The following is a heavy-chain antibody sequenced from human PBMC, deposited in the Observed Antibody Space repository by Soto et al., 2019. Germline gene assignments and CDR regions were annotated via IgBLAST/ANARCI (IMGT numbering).Heavy chain of an antibody. CDR3: ARVVDYYGSGSYYHDGDY. D-gene: IGHD3-10*01. CDR1: GFTVSSNY. V-gene: IGHV3-53*02. CDR2: IYSGGST. Sequence: EVQLVETGGGLIQPGGSLRLSCAASGFTVSSNYMSWVRQAPGKGLEWVSVIYSGGSTYYADSVKGRFTISRDNSKNTLYLQMNSLRAEETAVYYCARVVDYYGSGSYYHDGDYRGQGTLVTVSS. J-gene: IGHJ4*02.